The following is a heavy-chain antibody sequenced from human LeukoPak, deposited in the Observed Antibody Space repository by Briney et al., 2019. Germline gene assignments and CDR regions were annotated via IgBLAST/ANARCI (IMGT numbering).Heavy chain of an antibody. D-gene: IGHD6-13*01. J-gene: IGHJ4*02. Sequence: KPSETLSLTCTVSGGSITTSSYYWSWIRQPPGKGLEWIGNIYYSGSTNYNPSLKSRVTISVDTSKNQFSLKLSSVTAADTAVYYCARDTAAGIWGQGTLVTVSS. CDR2: IYYSGST. CDR3: ARDTAAGI. CDR1: GGSITTSSYY. V-gene: IGHV4-61*01.